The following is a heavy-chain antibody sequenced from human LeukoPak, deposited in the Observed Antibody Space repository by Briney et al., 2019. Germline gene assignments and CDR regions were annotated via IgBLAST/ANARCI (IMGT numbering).Heavy chain of an antibody. J-gene: IGHJ1*01. CDR3: AKEQHSEYFQY. CDR1: GFTFSTYG. D-gene: IGHD5-18*01. V-gene: IGHV3-30*18. CDR2: ISYDGNNK. Sequence: GGSLRLSCAATGFTFSTYGMHWVRQAPGKGLEWVAVISYDGNNKYYAESVKGRFTISRDSSKNTLYLQMNSLRAKDTAVYYCAKEQHSEYFQYWGQGTLVTVSS.